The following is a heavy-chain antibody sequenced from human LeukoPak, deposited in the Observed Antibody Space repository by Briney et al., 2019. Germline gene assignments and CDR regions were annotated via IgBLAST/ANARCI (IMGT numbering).Heavy chain of an antibody. V-gene: IGHV3-48*01. D-gene: IGHD2-15*01. J-gene: IGHJ2*01. CDR3: ARDLVVVAATGRRHRRPDL. CDR2: ISSSSSTI. CDR1: GFIFSNYA. Sequence: PGGSLRLSCAASGFIFSNYAMQWVRQAPGKGLEWVSYISSSSSTIYYADSVKGRFTISRDNAKNSLYLQMNSLRAEDTAVYYCARDLVVVAATGRRHRRPDLWGRGTLVTVSS.